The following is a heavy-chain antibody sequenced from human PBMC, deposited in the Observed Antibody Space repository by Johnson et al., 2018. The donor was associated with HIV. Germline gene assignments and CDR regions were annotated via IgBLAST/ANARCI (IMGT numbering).Heavy chain of an antibody. D-gene: IGHD6-13*01. CDR1: GFTFSSYA. CDR2: ISYDGSNK. V-gene: IGHV3-30-3*01. Sequence: QVQLVESGGGVVQPGRSLRLSCAASGFTFSSYAMHWVRQAPGKGLEWVAVISYDGSNKYYADSVKGRFTISRDNSKNTLYLQMNSLRDEATAVYYCAKDRLRIAAAGGGAFDIWGQGTMVTVSS. J-gene: IGHJ3*02. CDR3: AKDRLRIAAAGGGAFDI.